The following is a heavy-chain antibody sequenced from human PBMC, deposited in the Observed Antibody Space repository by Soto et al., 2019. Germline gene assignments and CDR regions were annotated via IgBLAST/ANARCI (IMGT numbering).Heavy chain of an antibody. J-gene: IGHJ6*02. CDR2: ISYDGSNK. D-gene: IGHD4-4*01. V-gene: IGHV3-30*18. CDR1: GFTFSSYG. Sequence: GGSLRLSCAASGFTFSSYGMHWVRQAPGKGLEWVAVISYDGSNKYYADSVRGRFTISRDNSKNTLYLQMNSLRAEDTAVYYCAKDLAVTTWKGGMDVWGQGTTVTSP. CDR3: AKDLAVTTWKGGMDV.